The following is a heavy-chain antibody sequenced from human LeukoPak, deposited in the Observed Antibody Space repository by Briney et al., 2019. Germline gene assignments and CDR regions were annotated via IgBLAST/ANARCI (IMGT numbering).Heavy chain of an antibody. J-gene: IGHJ5*02. CDR3: ARVTRWFGELSVAGLDWFDP. Sequence: SETLYLTCTVSGGSISSYYWSWIRQPPGKGLEWIGYIYYSGSTYYNPSLKSRVTISVDTSKNQFSLKLSSVTAADTAVYYCARVTRWFGELSVAGLDWFDPWGQGTLVTVSS. D-gene: IGHD3-10*01. V-gene: IGHV4-59*12. CDR1: GGSISSYY. CDR2: IYYSGST.